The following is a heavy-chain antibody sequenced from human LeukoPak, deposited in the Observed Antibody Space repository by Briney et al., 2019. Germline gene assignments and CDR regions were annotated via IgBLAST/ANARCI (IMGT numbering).Heavy chain of an antibody. V-gene: IGHV1-69*04. CDR3: ASRSYLHWFDP. CDR1: GGTFSSYA. Sequence: SVKVSCKASGGTFSSYAISWVRQAPGQGLEWMGRIIPILGIANYAQKFQGRVTVTADKSTSTAYMELSSLRSEDTAVYYCASRSYLHWFDPWGQGTLVTVSS. D-gene: IGHD1-26*01. CDR2: IIPILGIA. J-gene: IGHJ5*02.